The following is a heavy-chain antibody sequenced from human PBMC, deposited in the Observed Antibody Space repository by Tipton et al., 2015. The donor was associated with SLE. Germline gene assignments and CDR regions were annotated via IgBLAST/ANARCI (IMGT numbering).Heavy chain of an antibody. CDR1: GGSISSYY. CDR2: IYYSGST. J-gene: IGHJ3*02. CDR3: ARGIAVAAPAFDI. Sequence: TLSLTCTVSGGSISSYYWSWIRQPPGKGLEWIGYIYYSGSTNYNPSLKSRVTISVDTSKNQFSLKLSSVTAADTAVYYCARGIAVAAPAFDIWCQGTMVTVSS. V-gene: IGHV4-59*12. D-gene: IGHD6-19*01.